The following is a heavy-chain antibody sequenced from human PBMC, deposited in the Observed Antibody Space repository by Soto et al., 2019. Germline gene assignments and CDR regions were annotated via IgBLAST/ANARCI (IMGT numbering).Heavy chain of an antibody. D-gene: IGHD2-15*01. CDR2: IIPILGIA. V-gene: IGHV1-69*02. J-gene: IGHJ3*02. CDR3: ASYRSGGSCYPMRAFDI. CDR1: GGTFSSYT. Sequence: ASVKVSCKASGGTFSSYTSSWVRQAPGQGLEWMGRIIPILGIANYAQKFQGRVTITADKSTSTAYMELSSLRSEDTAVYYCASYRSGGSCYPMRAFDIWGKGTMVTVS.